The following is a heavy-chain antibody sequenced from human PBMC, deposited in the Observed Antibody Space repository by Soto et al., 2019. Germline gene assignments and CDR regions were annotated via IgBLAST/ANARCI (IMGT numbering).Heavy chain of an antibody. CDR2: IIPIFGTA. CDR1: GGTFSSYA. D-gene: IGHD2-15*01. V-gene: IGHV1-69*13. CDR3: ARYCSGGTCQYAFDI. Sequence: SVKVSCKASGGTFSSYAISWVRQAPGQGLEWMGGIIPIFGTANYAQKFQGRVTITADESTSTAYMELSSLRSEDTAVYFCARYCSGGTCQYAFDIWGQGAMVTVSS. J-gene: IGHJ3*02.